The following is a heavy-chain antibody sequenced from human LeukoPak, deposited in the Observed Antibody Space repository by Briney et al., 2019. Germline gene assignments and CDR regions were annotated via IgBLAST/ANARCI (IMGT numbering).Heavy chain of an antibody. CDR2: IKSKTDGGTT. CDR3: TTDIASYCSGGSCYGPPDY. V-gene: IGHV3-15*01. Sequence: GGSLRLSCAASGFTFSNAWMSWVRQAPGKGLEWVGRIKSKTDGGTTDYAAPVKSRFTISRDDSKNTLYLQMNSLKTEDTAVYYCTTDIASYCSGGSCYGPPDYWGQGTLVTVSS. CDR1: GFTFSNAW. D-gene: IGHD2-15*01. J-gene: IGHJ4*02.